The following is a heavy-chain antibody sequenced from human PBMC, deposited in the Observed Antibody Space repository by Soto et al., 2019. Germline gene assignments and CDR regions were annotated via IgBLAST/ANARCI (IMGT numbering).Heavy chain of an antibody. CDR1: GGTFSSYA. Sequence: QVQLVQSGAEVKKPGSSVKVSCKASGGTFSSYAISWVRQAPGQGLEWMGGIIPIFGTANYAQKFQGRVTITADESTSTAYMELSSLRSEDTAVYYCARDRWGAAAGPYNWFDPWGQGNLVTVSS. CDR2: IIPIFGTA. V-gene: IGHV1-69*01. D-gene: IGHD6-13*01. J-gene: IGHJ5*02. CDR3: ARDRWGAAAGPYNWFDP.